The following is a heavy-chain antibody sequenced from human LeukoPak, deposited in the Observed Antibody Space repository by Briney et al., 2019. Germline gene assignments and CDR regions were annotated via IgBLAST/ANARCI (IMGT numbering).Heavy chain of an antibody. CDR2: IYSSGST. D-gene: IGHD4-23*01. CDR1: GGSISSYY. Sequence: SETLSLTCTVSGGSISSYYWSWIRQPPGKGLEWIGYIYSSGSTKYSPSLKSRVAISLDTSKNDFSPRLSSVTAADTAVYYCARDRGYGGIFDYWGQGTLVTVYS. J-gene: IGHJ4*02. V-gene: IGHV4-59*13. CDR3: ARDRGYGGIFDY.